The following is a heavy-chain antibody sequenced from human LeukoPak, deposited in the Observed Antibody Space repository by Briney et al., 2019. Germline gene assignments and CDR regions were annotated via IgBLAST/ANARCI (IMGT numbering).Heavy chain of an antibody. D-gene: IGHD6-19*01. V-gene: IGHV3-23*01. J-gene: IGHJ4*02. CDR2: ISGSGGST. Sequence: GGSLRLSCAVSEFTFSSYAMSWVRQAPGKGLEWVSGISGSGGSTYYADSVKGRFTISRDNSKNTLYLQMNSLRAEDTAVYYCAKDLYSSGCHSLVYWGQGTLVTVSS. CDR3: AKDLYSSGCHSLVY. CDR1: EFTFSSYA.